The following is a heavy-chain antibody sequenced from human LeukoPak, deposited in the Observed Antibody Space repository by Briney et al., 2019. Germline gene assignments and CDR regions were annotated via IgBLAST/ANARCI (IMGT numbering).Heavy chain of an antibody. V-gene: IGHV4-59*11. CDR2: ISNPGRT. J-gene: IGHJ5*02. CDR3: GRGETASTRLGFAP. CDR1: GASIYTHY. Sequence: SETLSLTCTVSDVSGASIYTHYWSWIRQPPGKGLEWIGYISNPGRTNYNPSLKSRVTISEDTSNNQFSLKLISVTAADTAMYYGGRGETASTRLGFAPWGRGTLVTVSS. D-gene: IGHD1-7*01.